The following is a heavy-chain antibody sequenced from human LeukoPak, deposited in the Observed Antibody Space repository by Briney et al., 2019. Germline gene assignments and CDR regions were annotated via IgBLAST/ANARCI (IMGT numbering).Heavy chain of an antibody. Sequence: QAGGSLRLSCAASGFTFSSYAMSWVRQAPGKGLEWVSAISGSGGSTYYADSVKGRFTISRDNSKNTLYLQMKSLRAEDTAVYYCARERNLEIAVAGTIFYYWGQGTLVTISS. V-gene: IGHV3-23*01. J-gene: IGHJ4*02. CDR3: ARERNLEIAVAGTIFYY. D-gene: IGHD6-19*01. CDR2: ISGSGGST. CDR1: GFTFSSYA.